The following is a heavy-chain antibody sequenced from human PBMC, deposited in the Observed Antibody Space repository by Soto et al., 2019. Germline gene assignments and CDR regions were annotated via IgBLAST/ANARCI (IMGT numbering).Heavy chain of an antibody. CDR3: ARSLDSSGYYNY. D-gene: IGHD3-22*01. CDR1: GGAFSTYA. CDR2: IIPIFGTA. Sequence: QVQLVQSGAEVKKPGSSVKVSCQASGGAFSTYAISWVRQAPGQGLEWMGGIIPIFGTANYAQKFQGRVTITADESTSTFYMALSSLRSEDTAVYYCARSLDSSGYYNYWGQGTLVTVSS. J-gene: IGHJ4*02. V-gene: IGHV1-69*01.